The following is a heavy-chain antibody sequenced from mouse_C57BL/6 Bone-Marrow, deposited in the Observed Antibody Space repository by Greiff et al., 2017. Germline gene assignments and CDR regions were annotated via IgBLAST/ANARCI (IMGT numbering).Heavy chain of an antibody. CDR3: ARGLTGTDFDY. D-gene: IGHD4-1*01. CDR2: IYPGDGDT. CDR1: GYAFSSYW. J-gene: IGHJ2*01. Sequence: VQVVESGAELVKPGASVKISCKASGYAFSSYWMNWVKQRPGKGLEWIGQIYPGDGDTNYNGKFKGKATLTADKSSSTAYMQLSSLTSEDSAVYFCARGLTGTDFDYWGQGTTLTVSS. V-gene: IGHV1-80*01.